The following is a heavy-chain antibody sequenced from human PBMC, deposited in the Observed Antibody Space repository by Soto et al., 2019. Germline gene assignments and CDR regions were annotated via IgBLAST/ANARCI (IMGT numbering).Heavy chain of an antibody. CDR1: ESIFRGYG. D-gene: IGHD3-16*01. V-gene: IGHV3-33*01. J-gene: IGHJ4*02. CDR2: IRSDGSNI. Sequence: QVQLVESGGGVVQPGRSLILSCAAPESIFRGYGMHWVRQAPGKGLEWVAIIRSDGSNIKYADAVMGRFTISRDNSTRMLYLEMNRLRVEDTALYYCARDGIGSVAFWGYLDYWGQGTLVTVTS. CDR3: ARDGIGSVAFWGYLDY.